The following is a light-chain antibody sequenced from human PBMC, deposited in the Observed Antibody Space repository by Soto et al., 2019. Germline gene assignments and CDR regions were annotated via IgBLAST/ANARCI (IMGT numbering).Light chain of an antibody. CDR1: SSNIGSNY. CDR2: RNN. J-gene: IGLJ2*01. Sequence: QSVLTQPPSASGTPGQRVTISCSGSSSNIGSNYVYWYQQLPGTAPKLLIYRNNQRPSGVPDRFSGSKSGTSASLAISGLRSKDEDYYCGAAWDDRKSVLFGGGTKLTVL. V-gene: IGLV1-47*01. CDR3: AAWDDRKSVL.